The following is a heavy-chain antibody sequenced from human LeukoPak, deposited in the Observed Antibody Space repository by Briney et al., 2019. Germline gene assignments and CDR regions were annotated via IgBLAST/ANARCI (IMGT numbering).Heavy chain of an antibody. CDR2: MNPNSGNT. CDR1: GYTFTSYG. J-gene: IGHJ4*02. CDR3: ARAGIGIVATITDY. V-gene: IGHV1-8*02. D-gene: IGHD5-12*01. Sequence: ASVKVSCKASGYTFTSYGISWVRQAPGQGLEWMGWMNPNSGNTGYAQKFQGRVTMTRNTSISTAYMELSSLRSEDTAVYYCARAGIGIVATITDYWGQGTLVTVSS.